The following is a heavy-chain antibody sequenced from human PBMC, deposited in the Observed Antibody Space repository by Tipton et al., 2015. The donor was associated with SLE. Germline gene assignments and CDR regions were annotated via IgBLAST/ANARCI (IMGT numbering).Heavy chain of an antibody. D-gene: IGHD6-19*01. V-gene: IGHV3-49*04. CDR1: GFTFGAYA. Sequence: SLRLSCTTSGFTFGAYAMSWVRQAPGKGLGWVGFIRSKAYGGTTEYAASVKGRFTISRDDSKSIAYLQMNSLKTEDTAVYYCTRDRRSSVGAFDIWGQGTMVTVSS. CDR2: IRSKAYGGTT. J-gene: IGHJ3*02. CDR3: TRDRRSSVGAFDI.